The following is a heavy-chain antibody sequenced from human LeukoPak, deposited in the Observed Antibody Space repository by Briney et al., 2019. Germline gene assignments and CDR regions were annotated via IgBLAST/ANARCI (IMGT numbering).Heavy chain of an antibody. CDR1: GGSISGTYY. CDR2: IYYTGTT. D-gene: IGHD1-26*01. J-gene: IGHJ4*02. CDR3: ARQAGALDY. V-gene: IGHV4-59*08. Sequence: SGTLSLTCTVSGGSISGTYYWRWIRQPPGKGLEWIGYIYYTGTTDSNPSLKSRVTISLDTSKNQFSLNLSSVTAADTAVYYCARQAGALDYWGQGTLVTVSS.